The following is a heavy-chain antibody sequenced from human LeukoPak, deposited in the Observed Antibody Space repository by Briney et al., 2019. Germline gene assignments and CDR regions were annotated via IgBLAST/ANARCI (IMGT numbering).Heavy chain of an antibody. CDR3: ARGSYYDYYYYYMDV. V-gene: IGHV1-69*13. CDR2: IIPIFGTA. Sequence: GASVKVSCKASGGTFSSYAISWVRQAPGQGLEWMGGIIPIFGTANYAQKFQGRVTITADESTSTAYMELSSLRSEDTAVYYCARGSYYDYYYYYMDVWGKGTTVTVSS. CDR1: GGTFSSYA. J-gene: IGHJ6*03. D-gene: IGHD1-26*01.